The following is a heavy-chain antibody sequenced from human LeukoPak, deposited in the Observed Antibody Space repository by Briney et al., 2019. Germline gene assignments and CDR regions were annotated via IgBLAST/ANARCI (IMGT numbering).Heavy chain of an antibody. CDR2: ISYDGSNK. V-gene: IGHV3-30-3*01. Sequence: GGSLRLSCAASGFTFSSYAMHWVRQAPGKGLEWVAVISYDGSNKYYADSVKGRFTISRDNSKNTLYLQMNSLRAEDTAVYYRARDAGEVGADYFDYWGQGTLVTVSS. D-gene: IGHD1-26*01. CDR1: GFTFSSYA. CDR3: ARDAGEVGADYFDY. J-gene: IGHJ4*02.